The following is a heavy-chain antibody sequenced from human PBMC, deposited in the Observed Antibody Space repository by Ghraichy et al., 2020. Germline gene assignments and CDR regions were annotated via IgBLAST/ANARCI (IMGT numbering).Heavy chain of an antibody. CDR1: GFTFSSYA. CDR3: VKPLNYYDSSPSGDY. V-gene: IGHV3-64D*06. D-gene: IGHD3-22*01. J-gene: IGHJ4*02. Sequence: GGSLRLSCSASGFTFSSYAMHWVRQAPGKGLEYVSAISSNGGSTYYADSVKGRFTISRDNSKNTLYLQMSSLRAEDTAVYYCVKPLNYYDSSPSGDYWGQGTLVTVSS. CDR2: ISSNGGST.